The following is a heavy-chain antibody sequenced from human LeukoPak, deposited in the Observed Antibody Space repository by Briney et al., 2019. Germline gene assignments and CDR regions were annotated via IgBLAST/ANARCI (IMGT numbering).Heavy chain of an antibody. CDR2: IYYSGST. D-gene: IGHD3-10*01. Sequence: SETLSLTCTVSGGSISSYYWSWIRQPPGKGLEWIGYIYYSGSTNYNPSLKSRVTISVDTSKNQFSLKLGSVTAADTAVYYCARHARVWFGEPEGIDYWGQGTLVTVSS. CDR3: ARHARVWFGEPEGIDY. J-gene: IGHJ4*02. V-gene: IGHV4-59*01. CDR1: GGSISSYY.